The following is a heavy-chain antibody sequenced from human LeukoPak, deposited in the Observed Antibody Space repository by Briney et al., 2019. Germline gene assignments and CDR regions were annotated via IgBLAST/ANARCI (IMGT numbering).Heavy chain of an antibody. CDR3: ARGRTPEYYDFWSGYYTGGGFDY. D-gene: IGHD3-3*01. V-gene: IGHV4-59*12. CDR1: GGSISSYY. CDR2: IYYSGST. J-gene: IGHJ4*02. Sequence: SETLSLTCTVSGGSISSYYWSWIRQPPGKGLEWIGYIYYSGSTNYNPSLKSRVTISVDTSKNQFSLKLSSVTAADTAVYYCARGRTPEYYDFWSGYYTGGGFDYWGQGTLVTVSS.